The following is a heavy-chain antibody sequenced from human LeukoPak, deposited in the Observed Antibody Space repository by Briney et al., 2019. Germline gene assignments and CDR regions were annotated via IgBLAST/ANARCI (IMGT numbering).Heavy chain of an antibody. CDR1: GLTFINAW. CDR2: IKSKTDGGTT. D-gene: IGHD5-24*01. V-gene: IGHV3-15*01. Sequence: GGSLRLSCATSGLTFINAWMSWVRQAPGKGLEWVGRIKSKTDGGTTDYAAPVKGRFTISRGDSKNTLYLQMNSLKTEDTAVYYCTTAQGNGYDDAFDIWGQGTMVTVSS. J-gene: IGHJ3*02. CDR3: TTAQGNGYDDAFDI.